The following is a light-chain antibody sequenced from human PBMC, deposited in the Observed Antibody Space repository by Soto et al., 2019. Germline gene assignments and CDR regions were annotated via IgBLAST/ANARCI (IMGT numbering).Light chain of an antibody. CDR1: TGGVTSGHY. V-gene: IGLV7-46*01. Sequence: QTVVTQEPSLTVSPGGTVTLTCGSSTGGVTSGHYAYWFQQKPGQAPRTLIYDTSNKHSWTPARFSVSLLGGKAALTLSGAQPEDEAEYYCLLSYSGTRVFGGGTQLTVL. J-gene: IGLJ7*01. CDR3: LLSYSGTRV. CDR2: DTS.